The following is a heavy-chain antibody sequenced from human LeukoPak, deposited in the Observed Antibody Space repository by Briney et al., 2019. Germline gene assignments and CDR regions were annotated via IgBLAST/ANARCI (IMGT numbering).Heavy chain of an antibody. V-gene: IGHV3-74*01. CDR2: ISPDGTST. Sequence: PGGSLRLSCAASGFTFSTYSMNWVRQAPGKGLVWVSRISPDGTSTYYADSMKGRFTMSRDNPQNTLYLQGNSLTVEDTAVYYCARAPGSNYGRFEYWGQGTLVTASS. D-gene: IGHD3-10*01. J-gene: IGHJ4*02. CDR1: GFTFSTYS. CDR3: ARAPGSNYGRFEY.